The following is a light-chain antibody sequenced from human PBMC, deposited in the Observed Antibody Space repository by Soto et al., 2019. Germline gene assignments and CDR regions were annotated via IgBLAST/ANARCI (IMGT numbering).Light chain of an antibody. CDR2: SNN. CDR3: AAWDDSLNGPV. CDR1: SSNIGSNT. J-gene: IGLJ3*02. V-gene: IGLV1-44*01. Sequence: QLVLTQPPSASGTPGQRVTLSCSGSSSNIGSNTVNWYQQLPGTAPKLLIYSNNQRPSGVPDRFSGSKSGTSASLAISGLQSADEADYYCAAWDDSLNGPVFGGGTKVTVL.